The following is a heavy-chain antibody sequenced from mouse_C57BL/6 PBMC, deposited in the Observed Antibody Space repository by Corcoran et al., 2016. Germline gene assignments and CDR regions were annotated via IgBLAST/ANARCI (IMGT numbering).Heavy chain of an antibody. CDR1: GYTFTDYY. CDR3: AREDYGISFLED. D-gene: IGHD1-1*01. V-gene: IGHV1-76*01. J-gene: IGHJ2*01. CDR2: IYPGTGNT. Sequence: QVQLKQSGAELVRPGASVKLSCKASGYTFTDYYINWVKQRPGQGLEWIARIYPGTGNTYYNEKFKGKAKLTAEKSSSTAYMQLSSLTSEDSAVYFCAREDYGISFLEDWGQGTTLTVSS.